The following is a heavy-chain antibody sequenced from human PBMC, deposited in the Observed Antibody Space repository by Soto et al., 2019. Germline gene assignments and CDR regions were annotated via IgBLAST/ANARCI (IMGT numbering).Heavy chain of an antibody. Sequence: XETLSLTCAVDGWSFSGYSWSWIRQPPGKGLEWIGEINHSGSTNYNPSLKSRVTISVDTSKNQFSLKLSSVTAADTAVYYCARGRNYYGSGRAWFDHWGQGTLVTVSS. J-gene: IGHJ5*02. CDR2: INHSGST. D-gene: IGHD3-10*01. CDR3: ARGRNYYGSGRAWFDH. V-gene: IGHV4-34*01. CDR1: GWSFSGYS.